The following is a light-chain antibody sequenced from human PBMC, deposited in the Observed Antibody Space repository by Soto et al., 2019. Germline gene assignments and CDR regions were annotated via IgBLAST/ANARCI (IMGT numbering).Light chain of an antibody. CDR3: QQYHSYPLT. Sequence: DIQMTQSPSTLSASVGDSVTITCRASQSLSGWWTWYQQKPGKAPKLLIYQASSLKSGVPSRFSGSGSGTEFTLTISSLQPDDFATYYCQQYHSYPLTFGGGTKVEIK. J-gene: IGKJ4*01. CDR2: QAS. V-gene: IGKV1-5*03. CDR1: QSLSGW.